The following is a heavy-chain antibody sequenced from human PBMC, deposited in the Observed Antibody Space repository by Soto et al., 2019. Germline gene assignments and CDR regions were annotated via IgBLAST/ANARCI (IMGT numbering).Heavy chain of an antibody. V-gene: IGHV1-8*01. Sequence: ASVKVSCKASGYTFTSYDINWVRQATGQGLEWMGWMSAYSGNTGYAQKFQGRVTMTTDTSTSTAYRELRSLRSDDTAVYYCARGGGYSETNCAYYYGMDVWGQGTTVTVSS. CDR3: ARGGGYSETNCAYYYGMDV. D-gene: IGHD5-12*01. J-gene: IGHJ6*02. CDR2: MSAYSGNT. CDR1: GYTFTSYD.